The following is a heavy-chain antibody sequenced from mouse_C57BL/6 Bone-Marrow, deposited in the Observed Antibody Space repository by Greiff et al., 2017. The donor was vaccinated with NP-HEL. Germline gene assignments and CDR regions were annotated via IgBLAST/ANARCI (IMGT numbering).Heavy chain of an antibody. CDR1: GYTFTDYY. V-gene: IGHV1-76*01. CDR3: ARETQAYFDY. J-gene: IGHJ2*01. Sequence: VQLQESGAELVRPGASVKLSCKASGYTFTDYYINWVKQRPGQGLEWIARIYPGSGNNYYNEKFKGKATLTAEKSSSTAYMQLSSLTSEVSAVYIVARETQAYFDYWGQGTTLTVSS. D-gene: IGHD3-2*02. CDR2: IYPGSGNN.